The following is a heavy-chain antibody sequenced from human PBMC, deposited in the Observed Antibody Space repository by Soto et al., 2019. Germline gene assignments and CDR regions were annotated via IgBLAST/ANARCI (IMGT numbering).Heavy chain of an antibody. V-gene: IGHV3-49*04. CDR3: SIAYCSTTSCHYYYGMDV. J-gene: IGHJ6*02. CDR2: IRSYANGGTT. D-gene: IGHD2-2*01. Sequence: GSLILSCTAAGFTFGDYAVSWVRQAPGRGLEWIGFIRSYANGGTTEYAASVRNRFTISRDDSKGVAYLQMNSLKAEDTAVFYCSIAYCSTTSCHYYYGMDVWGPGTAVTVSS. CDR1: GFTFGDYA.